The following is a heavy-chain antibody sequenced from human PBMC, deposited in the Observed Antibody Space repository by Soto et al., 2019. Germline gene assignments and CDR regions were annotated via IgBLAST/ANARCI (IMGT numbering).Heavy chain of an antibody. J-gene: IGHJ3*02. CDR2: IYSSGST. CDR3: ARVRCNSRSCNSRNPFDI. CDR1: GGSISGFY. D-gene: IGHD2-15*01. V-gene: IGHV4-59*01. Sequence: PSETLSLTCTVSGGSISGFYWSRIRQPPGKGLEWIGYIYSSGSTNYNPSLKSRVTISIDSAKNQFSLRLTSMTAADTALYFCARVRCNSRSCNSRNPFDIWVQWTMVTVS.